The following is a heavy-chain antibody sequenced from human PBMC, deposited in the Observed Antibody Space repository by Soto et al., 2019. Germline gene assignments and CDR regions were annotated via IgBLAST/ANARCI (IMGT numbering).Heavy chain of an antibody. Sequence: RRLSCAASGFTFSNYNMNWVRQAPGKGLEWVSSISSSSSTIYYADSVKGRFTISRDNAKNSLYLQMNSLRDEDTAVYYCASRYYYDSSGYYYPYYYWGQGTLVTVSS. CDR2: ISSSSSTI. J-gene: IGHJ4*02. D-gene: IGHD3-22*01. CDR1: GFTFSNYN. V-gene: IGHV3-48*02. CDR3: ASRYYYDSSGYYYPYYY.